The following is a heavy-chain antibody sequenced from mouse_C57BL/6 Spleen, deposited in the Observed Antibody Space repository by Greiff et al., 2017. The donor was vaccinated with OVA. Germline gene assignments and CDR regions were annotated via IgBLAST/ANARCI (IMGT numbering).Heavy chain of an antibody. D-gene: IGHD2-4*01. V-gene: IGHV5-16*01. CDR1: GFTFSDYY. J-gene: IGHJ1*03. Sequence: EVQVVESEGGLVQPGSSMKLSCTASGFTFSDYYMAWVRQVPEKGLEWVANINYDGSSTYYLDSLKSRFIISRDNAKNILYLQMSSLKSEDTATYYCARYDYDVRYFDVWGTGTTVTVSS. CDR3: ARYDYDVRYFDV. CDR2: INYDGSST.